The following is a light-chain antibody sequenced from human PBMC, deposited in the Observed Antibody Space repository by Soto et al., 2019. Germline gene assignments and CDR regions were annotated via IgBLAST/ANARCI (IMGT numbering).Light chain of an antibody. V-gene: IGKV1-39*01. CDR1: QSISDH. CDR3: QQSYSSPPT. CDR2: AAS. Sequence: IQMPQSPYSQSASLAARVILACRASQSISDHLDWYQQRPGKAPKLLIFAASSLQSGVPSRFSGSRSGPDFTLTISSLQPEDFATYYCQQSYSSPPTFGGGTKVDIK. J-gene: IGKJ4*02.